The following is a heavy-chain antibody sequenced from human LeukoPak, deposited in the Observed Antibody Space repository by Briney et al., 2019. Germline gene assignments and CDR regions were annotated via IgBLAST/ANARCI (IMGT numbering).Heavy chain of an antibody. D-gene: IGHD5-12*01. CDR2: IYYSGST. CDR1: GGSISSGDYY. V-gene: IGHV4-30-4*01. CDR3: ARATKQIVATLDY. Sequence: SEALSLTCTVSGGSISSGDYYWSWIRQPPGKGLEWIGYIYYSGSTYYNPSLKSRVTISVDTSKNQSSLKLSSVTAADTAVYYCARATKQIVATLDYWGQGTLVTVSS. J-gene: IGHJ4*02.